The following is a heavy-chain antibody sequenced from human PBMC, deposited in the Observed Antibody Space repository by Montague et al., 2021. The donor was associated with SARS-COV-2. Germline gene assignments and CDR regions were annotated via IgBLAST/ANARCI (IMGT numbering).Heavy chain of an antibody. Sequence: SLRLSCAASGFTFSSFSMNWVRQAPGKGLEWVAYFGSTGTIKYADSVKGRFTISRDNAENSGYLQMSSLRDEDMAVYYYVRGVRYSGWDYWGQGTLVTVSS. J-gene: IGHJ4*02. CDR1: GFTFSSFS. V-gene: IGHV3-48*02. D-gene: IGHD6-19*01. CDR3: VRGVRYSGWDY. CDR2: FGSTGTI.